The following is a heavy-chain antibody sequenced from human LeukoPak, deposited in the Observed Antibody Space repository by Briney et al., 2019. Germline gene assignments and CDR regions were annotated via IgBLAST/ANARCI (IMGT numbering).Heavy chain of an antibody. V-gene: IGHV1-8*03. J-gene: IGHJ3*02. CDR1: GYTFTSYD. Sequence: AASVKVSCKASGYTFTSYDINWVRQATGQGLEWMGWMNPNSGNTGYAQKFQGRVTITRNTSISTAYMELSSLRSEDTAVYYCATSYYDFWSGYAKGAFDIWGQGTMVTVSS. CDR2: MNPNSGNT. CDR3: ATSYYDFWSGYAKGAFDI. D-gene: IGHD3-3*01.